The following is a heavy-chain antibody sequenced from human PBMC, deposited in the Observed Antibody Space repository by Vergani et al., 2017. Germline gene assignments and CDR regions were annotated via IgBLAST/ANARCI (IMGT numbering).Heavy chain of an antibody. D-gene: IGHD6-19*01. V-gene: IGHV3-21*01. CDR2: ISSSSSYI. CDR3: ARDRSYSSGWYYYYGMDV. CDR1: GFTFSSYS. Sequence: EVQLVESGGGLVKPGGSLRLSCAASGFTFSSYSMNWVRQAPGKGLEWVSSISSSSSYIYYADSVKGRLTISRDNAKNSLYLQMNSLRAEDTAVYYCARDRSYSSGWYYYYGMDVWGQGTTVTVSS. J-gene: IGHJ6*02.